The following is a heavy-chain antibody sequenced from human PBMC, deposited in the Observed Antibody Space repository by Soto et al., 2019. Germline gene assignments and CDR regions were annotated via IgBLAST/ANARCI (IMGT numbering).Heavy chain of an antibody. CDR1: GGSISKFY. CDR3: VRDGSKTLRDWFDP. V-gene: IGHV4-4*07. CDR2: VYATGTT. Sequence: PSETRSLTCSVSGGSISKFYWSWIRETAGKGLEWMGRVYATGTTDYNPSLRSRVAMSVDISKKTFSLRLTSVTAADTGVYYCVRDGSKTLRDWFDPWGQGKLVTVSS. D-gene: IGHD4-17*01. J-gene: IGHJ5*02.